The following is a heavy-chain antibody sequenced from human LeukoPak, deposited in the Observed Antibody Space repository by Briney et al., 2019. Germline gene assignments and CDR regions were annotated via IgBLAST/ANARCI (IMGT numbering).Heavy chain of an antibody. CDR1: GYTFTSYY. CDR3: ARGYSSSWRDLFDY. J-gene: IGHJ4*02. D-gene: IGHD6-13*01. CDR2: ISPSSGGA. Sequence: ASVKVSCKASGYTFTSYYMHWVRQAPGQGLEWMGIISPSSGGATYAQKFQDRVTMTRDTSTSTVYLELSSLRSEDTAVYYCARGYSSSWRDLFDYWGQGTLVTVSS. V-gene: IGHV1-46*01.